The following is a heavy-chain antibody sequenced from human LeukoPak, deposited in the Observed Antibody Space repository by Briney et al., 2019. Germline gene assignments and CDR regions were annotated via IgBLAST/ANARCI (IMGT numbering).Heavy chain of an antibody. V-gene: IGHV4-59*01. CDR1: GGSISSYY. Sequence: PSETLSLTCTVSGGSISSYYWSWIRQPPGKGLEWIGYIYYSGSTNYNPSLKSRVTISVDTSKNQFSLKLSSVTAADTAVYYCARDLGGYYVDYWGQGTLVTVSS. CDR2: IYYSGST. D-gene: IGHD3-3*01. CDR3: ARDLGGYYVDY. J-gene: IGHJ4*02.